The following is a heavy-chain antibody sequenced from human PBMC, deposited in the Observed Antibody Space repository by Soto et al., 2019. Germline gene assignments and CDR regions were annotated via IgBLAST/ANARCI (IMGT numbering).Heavy chain of an antibody. Sequence: PSETLSLTCTVSGGSISSSSYYWGWIRQPPGKGLEWIGSIYYSGSTYYNPSLKSRVTISVDTSKNQFSLKLSSVTAADTAVYYCARQEAGSIYYYYYYGMDVWGQGTTVTVYS. J-gene: IGHJ6*02. D-gene: IGHD6-13*01. CDR3: ARQEAGSIYYYYYYGMDV. CDR1: GGSISSSSYY. V-gene: IGHV4-39*01. CDR2: IYYSGST.